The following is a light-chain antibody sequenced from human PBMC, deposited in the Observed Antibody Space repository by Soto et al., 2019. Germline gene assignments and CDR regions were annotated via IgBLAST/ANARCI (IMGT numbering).Light chain of an antibody. CDR1: QSVSSNF. CDR2: GAS. Sequence: EIVLTQSPGSLSLSPGEGATLFCRASQSVSSNFFAWYQQKPGQAPRLLINGASTRATGIPDRFSGSGSGTDFTITISRLEPEDFAEYYCQQYASSVTVGQGTKVEIK. CDR3: QQYASSVT. J-gene: IGKJ1*01. V-gene: IGKV3-20*01.